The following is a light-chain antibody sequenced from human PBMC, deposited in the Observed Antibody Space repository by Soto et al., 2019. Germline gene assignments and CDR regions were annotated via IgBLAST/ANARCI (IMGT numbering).Light chain of an antibody. CDR2: DAS. CDR1: QSVGNS. J-gene: IGKJ4*01. Sequence: EIVLTQSPDTLSLSPGERATLSCRASQSVGNSFAWYQQKPGQAPRLLIYDASKRATGIPARFSGSGSGTALTLTISRLEPEDFAIYSCQQRRNWPLTFGGGTNVEIK. CDR3: QQRRNWPLT. V-gene: IGKV3-11*01.